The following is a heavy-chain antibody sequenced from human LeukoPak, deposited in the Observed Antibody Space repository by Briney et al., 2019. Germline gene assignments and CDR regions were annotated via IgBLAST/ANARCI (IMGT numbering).Heavy chain of an antibody. CDR3: AKDPASSWWYFDL. CDR2: ISGSGGST. CDR1: GFSFGTSG. V-gene: IGHV3-23*01. D-gene: IGHD2-2*01. J-gene: IGHJ2*01. Sequence: WSPCGFSFGTSGIGSASHPPGDWRGCVSAISGSGGSTYYADSVKGRFTISRDNSKNTLYLQMTILTAEDTAAYYGAKDPASSWWYFDLWGRGTLVTVSS.